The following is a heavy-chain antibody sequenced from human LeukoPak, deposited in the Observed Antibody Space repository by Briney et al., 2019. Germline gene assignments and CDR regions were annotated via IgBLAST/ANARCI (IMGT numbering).Heavy chain of an antibody. D-gene: IGHD1-26*01. CDR3: ARGVGATISYYHYYIDV. CDR2: MNPNTGNT. CDR1: GYTFTSYD. J-gene: IGHJ6*03. V-gene: IGHV1-8*03. Sequence: ASVKVSCKAAGYTFTSYDINWVRQASGQGLEWMGWMNPNTGNTGYAQKFQGRVTITRNTSISTVYMELSSLRSEDTAVYYCARGVGATISYYHYYIDVWGKGTTVTVSS.